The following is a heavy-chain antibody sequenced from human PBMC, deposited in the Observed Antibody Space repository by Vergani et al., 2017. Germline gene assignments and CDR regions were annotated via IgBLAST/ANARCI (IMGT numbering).Heavy chain of an antibody. CDR2: LSASDRRT. D-gene: IGHD5-12*01. Sequence: EVQLLESGGGLVQPGGSLRLSCAASGFTFIMHAMSWVRQAPGKGLEWVSTLSASDRRTHYADSVKGRFTVSRDSSKRTQYLQMNSLRAEDTAVYYCAKDWGFAPDSTGVARGLIDYWGQGTLVIVSS. CDR3: AKDWGFAPDSTGVARGLIDY. J-gene: IGHJ4*02. V-gene: IGHV3-23*01. CDR1: GFTFIMHA.